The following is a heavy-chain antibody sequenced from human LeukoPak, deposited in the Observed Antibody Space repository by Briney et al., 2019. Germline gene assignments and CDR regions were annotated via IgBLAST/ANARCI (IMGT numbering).Heavy chain of an antibody. V-gene: IGHV3-11*04. CDR2: ISNRGIII. CDR1: GFNFSATY. Sequence: GGSLRLSCAASGFNFSATYMTWIRQAPGKGLEWVSYISNRGIIINYADSVKGRFTISRDNAKNSLYLQMNSLRAEDTAVYYCARDGDYVISYYYMDVWGKGTTVTVSS. J-gene: IGHJ6*03. D-gene: IGHD4-17*01. CDR3: ARDGDYVISYYYMDV.